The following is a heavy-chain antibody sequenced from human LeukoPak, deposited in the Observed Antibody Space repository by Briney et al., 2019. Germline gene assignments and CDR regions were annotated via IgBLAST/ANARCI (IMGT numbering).Heavy chain of an antibody. D-gene: IGHD6-19*01. J-gene: IGHJ4*02. Sequence: GGSLRPSCAASGFTFSKYWMLWVRQAPGEGLESVSRINTDGTVTTYADSVKGRLTVSRDNADNTMLLQISSVRDEDRAVYYCATKQWLAPPPDSWGQGTPVTVSS. CDR2: INTDGTVT. V-gene: IGHV3-74*01. CDR1: GFTFSKYW. CDR3: ATKQWLAPPPDS.